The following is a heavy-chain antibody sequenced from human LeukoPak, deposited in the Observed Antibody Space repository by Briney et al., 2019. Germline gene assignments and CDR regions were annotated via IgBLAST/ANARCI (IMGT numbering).Heavy chain of an antibody. CDR1: GTSVSVKSAS. CDR2: TYYRSKWFT. D-gene: IGHD1-26*01. J-gene: IGHJ4*02. CDR3: TRDSGSYYGHFDS. Sequence: SQTLSLTRGVSGTSVSVKSASWNWIRQSPSSGLEWLGRTYYRSKWFTDYAVSVRGRVTINADTANNQFSLQLSAVTPEDTALYYCTRDSGSYYGHFDSWGQGTLVTVSS. V-gene: IGHV6-1*01.